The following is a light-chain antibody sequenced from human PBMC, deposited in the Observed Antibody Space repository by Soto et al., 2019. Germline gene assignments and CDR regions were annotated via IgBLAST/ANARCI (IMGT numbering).Light chain of an antibody. CDR2: DAS. CDR3: QQYNSYSQT. Sequence: IQMTQSPSTLSASVGDRVTITCRASQSISSWLAWYQQKPGKAPKLLIYDASSLESGVPSRFSGSGSGTEFTLTTSSLQPDDFATYYCQQYNSYSQTFGQGTKVDIK. V-gene: IGKV1-5*01. CDR1: QSISSW. J-gene: IGKJ1*01.